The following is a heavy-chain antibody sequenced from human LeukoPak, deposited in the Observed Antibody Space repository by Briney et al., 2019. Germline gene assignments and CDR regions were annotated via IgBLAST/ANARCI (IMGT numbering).Heavy chain of an antibody. Sequence: SETLSLTCTVSGDSISNYYWSWVRQPPGKGLEWIGYIYYSGSTNYNPSLKSRVSISADTSKNQFSLKLSSVTAADTAVHYCAKLPPVGPGLDDYWGQGTLVTVSS. V-gene: IGHV4-59*01. CDR3: AKLPPVGPGLDDY. CDR1: GDSISNYY. J-gene: IGHJ4*02. D-gene: IGHD3/OR15-3a*01. CDR2: IYYSGST.